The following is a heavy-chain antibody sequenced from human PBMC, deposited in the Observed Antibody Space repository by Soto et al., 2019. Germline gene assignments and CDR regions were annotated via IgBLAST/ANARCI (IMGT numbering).Heavy chain of an antibody. CDR3: AKFFVETGGSSGWPWSFHF. Sequence: GWSLRLSCAASGFTFTTYAMSWVRQAPGKGLEWVSDISGSGGVTYYADSVKGRFTVSRDNFKNTLYLQMNSLRAEDTAIYYCAKFFVETGGSSGWPWSFHFWGQGTLVTVSS. D-gene: IGHD6-25*01. V-gene: IGHV3-23*01. CDR2: ISGSGGVT. J-gene: IGHJ4*02. CDR1: GFTFTTYA.